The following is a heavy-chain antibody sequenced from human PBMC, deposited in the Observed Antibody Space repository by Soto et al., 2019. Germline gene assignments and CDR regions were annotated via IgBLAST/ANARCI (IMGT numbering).Heavy chain of an antibody. Sequence: HPVGSLRLSCAASGFTFSSYGMHWVRQAPGKGLEWVAVIWNDGSNQYYADSVKGRFTISRDNSKNTLYLQMNSLRVEDTAVYYCASSSPALDYWGQGTLVTVSS. CDR1: GFTFSSYG. D-gene: IGHD2-2*01. CDR3: ASSSPALDY. J-gene: IGHJ4*02. CDR2: IWNDGSNQ. V-gene: IGHV3-33*01.